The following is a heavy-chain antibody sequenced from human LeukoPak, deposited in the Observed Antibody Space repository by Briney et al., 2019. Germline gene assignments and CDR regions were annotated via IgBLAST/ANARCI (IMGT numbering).Heavy chain of an antibody. V-gene: IGHV1-46*01. CDR2: INPSGGST. CDR3: ARDQEGFDY. J-gene: IGHJ4*02. Sequence: VASVKVSCKASGYTFTSYYMHWVRQAPGQGLEWMGIINPSGGSTSYAQKFQGRVTVTRDTSTSTVHMELSGLRSEDTAVYYCARDQEGFDYWDQGTLVTVSS. CDR1: GYTFTSYY.